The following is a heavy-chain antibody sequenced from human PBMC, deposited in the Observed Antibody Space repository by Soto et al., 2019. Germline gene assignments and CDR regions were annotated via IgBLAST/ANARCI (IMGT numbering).Heavy chain of an antibody. CDR2: IYYSGST. CDR3: TRVGGYDGDYPNFDY. J-gene: IGHJ4*02. CDR1: GGSIRSYY. V-gene: IGHV4-59*01. D-gene: IGHD4-17*01. Sequence: QVQLQESGPGLVKPSETLSLTCTVYGGSIRSYYWSWLRQPPGKGLEWIGNIYYSGSTNYNPSRKSRVTMSVDMSKNQVSLKLSSVTAADTAVYYCTRVGGYDGDYPNFDYWGQGALVTVSS.